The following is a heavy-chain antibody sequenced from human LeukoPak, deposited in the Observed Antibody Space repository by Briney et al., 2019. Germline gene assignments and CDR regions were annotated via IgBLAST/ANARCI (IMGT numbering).Heavy chain of an antibody. CDR3: ARDPRPSGSYYNVPLDY. Sequence: PGGSLRLSCAASGFPLSSYEMNWVGQAPGKGLGWVSSISSSGSTIYYADSVKGRFTISRDNAKNSLYLQMNSLRAEDTAVYYCARDPRPSGSYYNVPLDYWGQGTLVTVSS. D-gene: IGHD3-10*01. J-gene: IGHJ4*02. CDR1: GFPLSSYE. CDR2: ISSSGSTI. V-gene: IGHV3-48*03.